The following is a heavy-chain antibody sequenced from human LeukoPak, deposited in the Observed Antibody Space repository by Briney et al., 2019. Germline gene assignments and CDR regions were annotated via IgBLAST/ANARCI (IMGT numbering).Heavy chain of an antibody. V-gene: IGHV3-23*01. Sequence: PGGSLRLSCEASGFTFSSYPMNWVRQAPGKGLEWVSGISGSGDSTYYVDSAKGRFTISRDNSKNTLYLQMNSLRAEDTAVYYCAKEGAMGATIVGYYFDYWGQGTLVTVSS. CDR1: GFTFSSYP. D-gene: IGHD5-12*01. J-gene: IGHJ4*02. CDR2: ISGSGDST. CDR3: AKEGAMGATIVGYYFDY.